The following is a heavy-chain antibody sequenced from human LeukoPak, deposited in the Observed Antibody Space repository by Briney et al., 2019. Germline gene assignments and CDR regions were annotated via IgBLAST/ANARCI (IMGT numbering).Heavy chain of an antibody. CDR2: MNPNSSNP. CDR1: GYTFPRYY. J-gene: IGHJ4*02. Sequence: ASVKLPCKASGYTFPRYYMICVRQATGRGLEGMGWMNPNSSNPGYAQKFQGSVTMTRNTSISTAYMELSSLRSEDTAVYYCARVGVAAAAPLDYWGQGTLVTVSS. V-gene: IGHV1-8*01. D-gene: IGHD6-13*01. CDR3: ARVGVAAAAPLDY.